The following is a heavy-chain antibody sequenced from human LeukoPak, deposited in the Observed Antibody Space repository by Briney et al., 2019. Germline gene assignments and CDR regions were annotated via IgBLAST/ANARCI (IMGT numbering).Heavy chain of an antibody. CDR3: ARREITTPYFDY. CDR1: GYIFTSYW. J-gene: IGHJ4*02. V-gene: IGHV5-51*01. CDR2: IYPGDSDT. D-gene: IGHD1/OR15-1a*01. Sequence: GEALKISCKGSGYIFTSYWIGWVRQMPGKGLEWVGIIYPGDSDTRYSPSFQGQVTISADKSINTAYLQWSSLKASDTAMYYCARREITTPYFDYWGQGTLVTVSS.